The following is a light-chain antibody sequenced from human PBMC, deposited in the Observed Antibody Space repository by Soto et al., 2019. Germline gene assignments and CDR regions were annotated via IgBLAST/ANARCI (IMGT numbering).Light chain of an antibody. J-gene: IGKJ1*01. CDR1: QSVLYSSKNEND. CDR2: WAS. V-gene: IGKV4-1*01. CDR3: QQYYSTPRT. Sequence: DIVMTQSPDSLAVSLGERATINCKSSQSVLYSSKNENDLAWYQQKPGQPPKLLIYWASTRESGVPDRFSGSGSGTDFTLTISSLQAEDGAVYYCQQYYSTPRTFGQGTKVEIK.